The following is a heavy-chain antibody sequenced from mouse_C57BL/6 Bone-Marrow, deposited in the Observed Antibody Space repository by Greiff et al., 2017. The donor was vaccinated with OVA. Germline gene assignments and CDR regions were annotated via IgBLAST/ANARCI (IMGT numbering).Heavy chain of an antibody. J-gene: IGHJ2*01. CDR1: GYAFTNYL. Sequence: QVQLQQSGAELVRPGTSVKVSCKASGYAFTNYLIEWVKQRPGQGLEWIGVINPGSGGTNYKEKFKGKATLTADKSSSTAYMQLSSLTSEDSAVYFCALYYDYDYWGQGTTLTVSS. D-gene: IGHD2-4*01. V-gene: IGHV1-54*01. CDR2: INPGSGGT. CDR3: ALYYDYDY.